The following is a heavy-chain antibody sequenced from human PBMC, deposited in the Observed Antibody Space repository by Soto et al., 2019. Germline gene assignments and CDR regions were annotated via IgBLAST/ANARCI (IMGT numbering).Heavy chain of an antibody. D-gene: IGHD6-13*01. J-gene: IGHJ6*02. V-gene: IGHV4-34*01. CDR1: GGSFSGYY. CDR3: ARSMYSTAAQLYYGMDV. CDR2: INHSGST. Sequence: SETLSLTCAVYGGSFSGYYWSWIRQAPGKGLEWIGEINHSGSTNYNPSLKSRVTISVDTSKNQFSLKLSSATAADTAVDYCARSMYSTAAQLYYGMDVWGQGTTVTVSS.